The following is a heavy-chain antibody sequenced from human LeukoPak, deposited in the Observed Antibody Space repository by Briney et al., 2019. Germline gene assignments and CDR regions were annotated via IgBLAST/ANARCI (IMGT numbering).Heavy chain of an antibody. V-gene: IGHV1-46*01. D-gene: IGHD3-10*01. CDR2: INPSGGST. CDR1: GGTFSSYA. CDR3: ARGNYYASGSYYYYFDY. Sequence: ASVKVSCKASGGTFSSYAISWVRQAPGQGLKWMGIINPSGGSTNYAQNFQGRLTMTRDTSTSTVYMELSSLRSEDTAVYYCARGNYYASGSYYYYFDYWGQGTLVTVSS. J-gene: IGHJ4*02.